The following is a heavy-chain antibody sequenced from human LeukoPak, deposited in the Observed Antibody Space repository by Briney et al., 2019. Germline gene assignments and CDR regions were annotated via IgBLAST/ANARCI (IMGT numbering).Heavy chain of an antibody. CDR3: ARDGLAERVRRFDDYYYCYMDV. J-gene: IGHJ6*03. Sequence: GGSLRLSCAASGFTFSSYAMSWVRQAPGKGLEWVAGLWFDGSGEYYADSVKGRFTIARDGSKNTVLLQMHGLTVDDSAIYYCARDGLAERVRRFDDYYYCYMDVWGKGTTVAVSS. CDR1: GFTFSSYA. CDR2: LWFDGSGE. D-gene: IGHD1-1*01. V-gene: IGHV3-33*08.